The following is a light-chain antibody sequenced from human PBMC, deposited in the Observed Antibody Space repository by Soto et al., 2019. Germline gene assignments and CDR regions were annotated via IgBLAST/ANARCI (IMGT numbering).Light chain of an antibody. CDR1: SSNIGSNY. Sequence: QSVLTQPPSASGTPGQRVTISCSGSSSNIGSNYVYWYQQLPGTAPKLLIYRNNQRPSGVPDRFSGSKSGTSASLAIIGLRSEDEDDYYCAAWDDSLSGVVFGGGTKLTVL. CDR2: RNN. CDR3: AAWDDSLSGVV. J-gene: IGLJ2*01. V-gene: IGLV1-47*01.